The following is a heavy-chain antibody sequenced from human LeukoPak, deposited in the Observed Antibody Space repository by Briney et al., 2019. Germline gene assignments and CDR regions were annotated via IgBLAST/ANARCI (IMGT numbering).Heavy chain of an antibody. V-gene: IGHV3-21*01. Sequence: GGSLRLSCAASGFTFSSYSMNWVRQAPGKGLEWVSSISSSSSYIYYADSVKGRFTISRDNAKNSLYLQMNSLRAEDTAVYYCARDPHMIDAFDIWGQGTMVTVSS. CDR2: ISSSSSYI. CDR3: ARDPHMIDAFDI. J-gene: IGHJ3*02. D-gene: IGHD3-16*01. CDR1: GFTFSSYS.